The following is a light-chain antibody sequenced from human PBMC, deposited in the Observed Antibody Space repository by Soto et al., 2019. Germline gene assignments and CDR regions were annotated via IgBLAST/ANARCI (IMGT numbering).Light chain of an antibody. CDR2: DVN. V-gene: IGLV2-11*01. Sequence: QSALTQPRSVSGSPGQSVTISCTGTSSDVGGYNYVSWYQQHPGQAPKLMIYDVNKRPSGVPDRFSGSKSGNTASLSISGLQAEDEADYYCCSYAGSYTYVFATGTKVTVL. CDR3: CSYAGSYTYV. CDR1: SSDVGGYNY. J-gene: IGLJ1*01.